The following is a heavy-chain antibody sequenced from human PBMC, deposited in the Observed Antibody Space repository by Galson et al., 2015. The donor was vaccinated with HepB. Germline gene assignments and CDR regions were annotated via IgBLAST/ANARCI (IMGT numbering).Heavy chain of an antibody. J-gene: IGHJ3*01. D-gene: IGHD1-7*01. CDR2: IRSNTYNYAP. V-gene: IGHV3-73*01. Sequence: SLRLSCAASGFAFSDSAIHWVRQASGKGLEWLGRIRSNTYNYAPLYTASVKGRFTISRDDSKNTAYLQMNSLKTEDTALYFCARAAVTGTYIFDVWGRGTTVIVSS. CDR1: GFAFSDSA. CDR3: ARAAVTGTYIFDV.